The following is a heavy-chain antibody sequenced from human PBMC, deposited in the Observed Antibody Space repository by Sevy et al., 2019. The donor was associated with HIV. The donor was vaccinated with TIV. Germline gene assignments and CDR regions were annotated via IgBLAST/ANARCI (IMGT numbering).Heavy chain of an antibody. D-gene: IGHD6-19*01. CDR2: VNPITGGT. Sequence: ASVKVSCKASGYTFNGYYIHWVRQAPGQGLEWMAWVNPITGGTNYAQKFRGRVTMTRDTSIATAYMELSSLSSDDTAFYYCARGGYNGGWYVLHYWGQGTLVTVSS. V-gene: IGHV1-2*02. CDR1: GYTFNGYY. J-gene: IGHJ4*02. CDR3: ARGGYNGGWYVLHY.